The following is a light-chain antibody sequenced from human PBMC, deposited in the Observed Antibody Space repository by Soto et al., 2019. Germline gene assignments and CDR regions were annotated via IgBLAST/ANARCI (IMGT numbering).Light chain of an antibody. CDR3: QQYDTSPT. J-gene: IGKJ1*01. CDR1: QSLSSSS. V-gene: IGKV3-20*01. Sequence: EIVLTQSPGTLSLSPGERAALSCRASQSLSSSSLAWYQQKPGQAPRLLIYDAFSRATGIPDRFSGSGSGTDFTLTISRLEPEDFAVYHCQQYDTSPTFGQGTKVDIK. CDR2: DAF.